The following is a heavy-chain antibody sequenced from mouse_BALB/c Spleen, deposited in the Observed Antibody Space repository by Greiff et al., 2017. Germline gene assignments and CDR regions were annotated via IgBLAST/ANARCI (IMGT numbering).Heavy chain of an antibody. Sequence: EVQGVESGGGLVKPGGSLKLSCAASGFTFSDYYMYWVRQTPEKRLEWVATISDGGSYTYYPDSVKGRFTISRDNAKNNLYLQMSSLKSEDTAMYYCARDYEYAMDYWGQGTSVTVSS. J-gene: IGHJ4*01. V-gene: IGHV5-4*02. D-gene: IGHD2-12*01. CDR3: ARDYEYAMDY. CDR2: ISDGGSYT. CDR1: GFTFSDYY.